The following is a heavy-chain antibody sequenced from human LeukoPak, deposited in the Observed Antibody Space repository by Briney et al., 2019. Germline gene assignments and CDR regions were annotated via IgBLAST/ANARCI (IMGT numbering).Heavy chain of an antibody. CDR2: IYYSGST. D-gene: IGHD5-18*01. Sequence: ASETLSLTCTVSGGSISSYYWSRIRQPPGKGLEWIGYIYYSGSTNYNPSHKSRVTISVDTSKNQFSLKLSSVTAADTAVYYCARVGYTAMVKSFDIWGQGTMVTVSS. V-gene: IGHV4-59*01. CDR1: GGSISSYY. J-gene: IGHJ3*02. CDR3: ARVGYTAMVKSFDI.